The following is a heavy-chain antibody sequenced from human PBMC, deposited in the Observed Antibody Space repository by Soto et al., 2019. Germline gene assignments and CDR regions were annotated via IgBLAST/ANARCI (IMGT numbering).Heavy chain of an antibody. CDR3: VRDVQFKRFDY. Sequence: PGGSLRLSCAASGFNVSSNYMSWVRQAPGKGLEWVSVIYSGGSTYYADSVKGRFTISRDNSKNTLYLQMNSLRADDTAMYYCVRDVQFKRFDYWGQGTLVTVSS. CDR2: IYSGGST. V-gene: IGHV3-66*01. CDR1: GFNVSSNY. D-gene: IGHD4-4*01. J-gene: IGHJ4*02.